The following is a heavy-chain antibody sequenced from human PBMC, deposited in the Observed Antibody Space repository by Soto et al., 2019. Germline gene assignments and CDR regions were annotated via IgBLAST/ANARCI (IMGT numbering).Heavy chain of an antibody. V-gene: IGHV4-4*07. CDR3: AKDRSTMRWFDP. CDR2: VQMSGTT. D-gene: IGHD1-1*01. CDR1: GASVRSYH. J-gene: IGHJ5*02. Sequence: QVRLQESGPGLVKPSETLSLTCAVSGASVRSYHWSWIRQAAGKGLEWIGRVQMSGTTNYHPSLKTRVTMALDTSTNEVSLGMTSVTAADTAVYFCAKDRSTMRWFDPWGQGILVTVSS.